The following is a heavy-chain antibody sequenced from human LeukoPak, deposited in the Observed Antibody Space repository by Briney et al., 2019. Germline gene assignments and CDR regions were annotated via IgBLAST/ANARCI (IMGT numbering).Heavy chain of an antibody. V-gene: IGHV3-66*01. J-gene: IGHJ3*02. Sequence: GGSLRLSCAASGFTVSSNYMSSVRQAPGKGLEGGSVIYSGGSTYYADSVKGRFTISRDNSKNPLYLQMNSLRAEATAVYYCARIGDGDYSSPIHDAFDIWGQGTMVTVSS. CDR2: IYSGGST. CDR1: GFTVSSNY. D-gene: IGHD4-17*01. CDR3: ARIGDGDYSSPIHDAFDI.